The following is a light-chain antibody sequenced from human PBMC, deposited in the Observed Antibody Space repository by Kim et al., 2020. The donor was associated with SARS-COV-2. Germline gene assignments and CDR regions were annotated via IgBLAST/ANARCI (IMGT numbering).Light chain of an antibody. CDR2: AAS. Sequence: DIQMTQSPSSLSASLGDRVTITCRASQSISNYLNWYQQKPGKAPKLLIYAASSLQSGDPSRFSGSGSGTDFTLTISSLQPEDFATYYCQQTYSTPCTFGPRTQVDIQ. CDR1: QSISNY. V-gene: IGKV1-39*01. J-gene: IGKJ3*01. CDR3: QQTYSTPCT.